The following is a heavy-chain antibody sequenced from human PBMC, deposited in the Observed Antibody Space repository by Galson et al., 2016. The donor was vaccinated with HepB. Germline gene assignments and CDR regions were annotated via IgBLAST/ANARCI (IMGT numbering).Heavy chain of an antibody. J-gene: IGHJ4*02. V-gene: IGHV4-39*01. CDR3: VRHPPSHCSSGFLVD. Sequence: SETLSPTCTVSGDSIISRRHYWGFIRQPPGKGLEYIGTLYYPGTAYYNPSLRSRVTMSIDTSTGQFSLKLTSVTPADSGFYYCVRHPPSHCSSGFLVDWGQGTLVTVSS. CDR2: LYYPGTA. D-gene: IGHD2/OR15-2a*01. CDR1: GDSIISRRHY.